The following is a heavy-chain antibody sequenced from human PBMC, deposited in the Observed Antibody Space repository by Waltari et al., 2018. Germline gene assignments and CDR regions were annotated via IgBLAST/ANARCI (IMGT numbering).Heavy chain of an antibody. Sequence: EVQLVESGGGLVQPGGSLRLSCAASGFTFTSHWMHWVRQGPGKGLEWGSRVNEDGSSTYYADCVKGRFTISRDNAKNTLYLQMNSLRAEDTGVYYCVRGYGGDVYWGQGTLVTVSS. CDR3: VRGYGGDVY. CDR2: VNEDGSST. CDR1: GFTFTSHW. V-gene: IGHV3-74*01. D-gene: IGHD2-21*02. J-gene: IGHJ4*02.